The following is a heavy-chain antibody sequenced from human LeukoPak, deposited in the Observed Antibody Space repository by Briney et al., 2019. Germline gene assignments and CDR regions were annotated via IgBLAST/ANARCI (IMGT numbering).Heavy chain of an antibody. CDR2: INHSGST. CDR1: GGSFSGYY. CDR3: ARDVSVLLWFGDYYYYMDV. V-gene: IGHV4-34*01. J-gene: IGHJ6*03. Sequence: SETLSLTCAVYGGSFSGYYWSWIRQPPGKGLEWIGEINHSGSTNYNPSLKSRVTISVGTSENQFSLKLSSVTAADTAVYYCARDVSVLLWFGDYYYYMDVWGKGTTVTVSS. D-gene: IGHD3-10*01.